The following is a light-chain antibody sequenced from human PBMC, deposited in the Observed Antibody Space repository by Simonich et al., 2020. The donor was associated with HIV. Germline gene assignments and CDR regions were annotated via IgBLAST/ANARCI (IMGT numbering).Light chain of an antibody. Sequence: DVVMTQSPLSLPVTLGQPASISCRSSQSLVHRDGNTYLNWVQQRPGPSPRRLIYKVSNRDSGVPDRFSGSGSGTDFTLKISRVEAEDVGVYYCMQGTHWPPWTFGQGTKVEIK. CDR2: KVS. J-gene: IGKJ1*01. CDR1: QSLVHRDGNTY. V-gene: IGKV2-30*02. CDR3: MQGTHWPPWT.